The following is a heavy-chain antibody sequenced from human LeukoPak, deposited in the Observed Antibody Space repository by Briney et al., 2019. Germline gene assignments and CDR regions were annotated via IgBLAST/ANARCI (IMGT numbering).Heavy chain of an antibody. CDR1: GGSFSDYY. J-gene: IGHJ5*02. Sequence: SETLSLTCAVYGGSFSDYYWSWIRQPPGKGLEWIGEINHSGSTNYNPSLKSRVTISVDMSKNQFSLKLNSVTAADTAVYYCARGRDFVVVVAATLGCWFDPWGQGTLVTVSS. CDR3: ARGRDFVVVVAATLGCWFDP. D-gene: IGHD2-15*01. CDR2: INHSGST. V-gene: IGHV4-34*01.